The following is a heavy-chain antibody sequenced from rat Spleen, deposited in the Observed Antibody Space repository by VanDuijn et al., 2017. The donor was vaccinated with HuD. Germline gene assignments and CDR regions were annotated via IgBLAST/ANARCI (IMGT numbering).Heavy chain of an antibody. V-gene: IGHV5-29*01. J-gene: IGHJ2*01. CDR2: ITSGGSNA. Sequence: EVQLVESGGGLVQPGRSLKLSCAASGFSFSSFAMAWVRQAPKKGLEWVATITSGGSNAYYPDSVKGRFTVSRDNAKSTLYLQMDSLRSEDTATYYCARHELSHFFDDWGQGVMVTVSS. CDR3: ARHELSHFFDD. D-gene: IGHD1-3*01. CDR1: GFSFSSFA.